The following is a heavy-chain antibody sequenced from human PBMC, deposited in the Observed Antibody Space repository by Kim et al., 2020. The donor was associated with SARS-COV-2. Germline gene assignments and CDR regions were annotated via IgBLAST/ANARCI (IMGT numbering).Heavy chain of an antibody. D-gene: IGHD5-12*01. V-gene: IGHV4-59*01. CDR1: GGSISSYY. CDR3: VGGYNFDY. Sequence: SETLSLTCTVSGGSISSYYWSWIRQPPGKGLEWIGYSSYGVNTNYSPSLKSRVTISVDTSKNHFSLKLTAMTAADTAVYYCVGGYNFDYWGPGALVTVSS. CDR2: SSYGVNT. J-gene: IGHJ4*02.